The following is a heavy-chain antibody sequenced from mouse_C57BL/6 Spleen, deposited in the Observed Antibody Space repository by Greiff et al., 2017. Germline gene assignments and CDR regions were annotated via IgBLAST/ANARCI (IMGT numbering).Heavy chain of an antibody. Sequence: EVQLQQSGPELVKPGASVKISCKASGYSFTGYYMNWVKQSPEKSLEWIGEINPSTGGTTYNQKFKAKATLTVDKSSSTAYMQLKSLTSEDSAVYYCARNQDYWGQGTTLTVSS. V-gene: IGHV1-42*01. CDR2: INPSTGGT. CDR1: GYSFTGYY. CDR3: ARNQDY. J-gene: IGHJ2*01.